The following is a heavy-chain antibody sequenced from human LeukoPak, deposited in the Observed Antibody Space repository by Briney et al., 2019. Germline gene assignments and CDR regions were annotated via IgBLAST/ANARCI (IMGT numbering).Heavy chain of an antibody. D-gene: IGHD1-26*01. V-gene: IGHV4-59*05. CDR2: IYYSGST. CDR1: GGSISSYY. J-gene: IGHJ4*02. Sequence: SETLSLTCTVSGGSISSYYWSWIRQPPGKGLEWIGSIYYSGSTYYNPSLKSRVTISVDTSKNQFSLKLSSVTAADTAVYYCARPAKVVGATKGVDYFDYWGQGTLVTVSS. CDR3: ARPAKVVGATKGVDYFDY.